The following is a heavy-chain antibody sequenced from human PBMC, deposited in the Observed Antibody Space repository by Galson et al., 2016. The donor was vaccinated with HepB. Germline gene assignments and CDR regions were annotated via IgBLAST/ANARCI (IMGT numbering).Heavy chain of an antibody. CDR1: GYSFTSYW. J-gene: IGHJ4*02. V-gene: IGHV5-51*01. CDR2: IYAGNSET. Sequence: QSGAEVKKSGESLKISCKGSGYSFTSYWIAWVRQMPGKGLEWMGIIYAGNSETRYSPSFQGQVTISADKSIDTAYLQWSSLKASDTAMYYSARQSSIMGDIDSWGQGTLVTVSS. D-gene: IGHD3-16*01. CDR3: ARQSSIMGDIDS.